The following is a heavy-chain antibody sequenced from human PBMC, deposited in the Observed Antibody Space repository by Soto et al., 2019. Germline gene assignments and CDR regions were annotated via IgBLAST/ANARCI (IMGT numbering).Heavy chain of an antibody. D-gene: IGHD2-15*01. CDR2: INPSGGST. V-gene: IGHV1-46*03. CDR3: ARVYCSGGGCYSIDY. J-gene: IGHJ4*02. CDR1: GYAFTSYH. Sequence: ASVKSCKASGYAFTSYHMHWVRQAPGQGLQWMGIINPSGGSTFYAQKFQGRVTMTRDTSTSTVYMDLSSLRSEDTAVYYCARVYCSGGGCYSIDYWGQGTLVPSPQ.